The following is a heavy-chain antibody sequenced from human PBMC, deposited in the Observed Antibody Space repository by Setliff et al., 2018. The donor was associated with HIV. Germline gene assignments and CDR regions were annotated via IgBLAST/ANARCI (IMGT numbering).Heavy chain of an antibody. J-gene: IGHJ5*02. CDR3: ARVLHSGYDFWSGQRRYWSDP. D-gene: IGHD3-3*01. Sequence: SETLSLTCTVSGGSISSHYWSWIRQPPGKGLEWIGYIYYSGSANYNPSLKSRVTISVDTSKNQFSLKLSSVTAADTAVYYCARVLHSGYDFWSGQRRYWSDPWGQGTLVTVSS. CDR1: GGSISSHY. V-gene: IGHV4-59*11. CDR2: IYYSGSA.